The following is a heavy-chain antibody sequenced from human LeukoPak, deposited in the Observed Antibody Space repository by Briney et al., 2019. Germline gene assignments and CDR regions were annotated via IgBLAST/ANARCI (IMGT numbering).Heavy chain of an antibody. D-gene: IGHD3-9*01. CDR3: ARGLVDVLTGFVDYYYYYMDA. Sequence: PSETLSLTCAVSGVSMTSDTFYWTWIRQPPGKGLECIGEINHSGSTNYNPSLRSRVTISVDTSKDQFSLKLSSVTAADTAVYYCARGLVDVLTGFVDYYYYYMDAWGKGTTVTVSS. CDR1: GVSMTSDTFY. CDR2: INHSGST. V-gene: IGHV4-34*01. J-gene: IGHJ6*03.